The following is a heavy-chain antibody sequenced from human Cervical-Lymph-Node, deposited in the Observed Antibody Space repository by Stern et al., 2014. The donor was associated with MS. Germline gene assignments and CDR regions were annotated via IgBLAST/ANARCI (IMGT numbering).Heavy chain of an antibody. CDR2: TIPIFGTA. V-gene: IGHV1-69*01. D-gene: IGHD3-10*01. CDR1: GGSFINNV. J-gene: IGHJ4*02. Sequence: VQLEESGAEVKKPGSSVKVSCQASGGSFINNVISWVRQAPGQGLEWMGGTIPIFGTALYAQKFRGRVTITADESTRTAYMELSSPRSDDTAVYFCARAASTTSSYNFWGPGTLVTVSS. CDR3: ARAASTTSSYNF.